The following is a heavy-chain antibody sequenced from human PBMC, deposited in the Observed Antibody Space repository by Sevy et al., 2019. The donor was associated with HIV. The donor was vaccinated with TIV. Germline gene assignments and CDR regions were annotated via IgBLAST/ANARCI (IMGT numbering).Heavy chain of an antibody. J-gene: IGHJ6*02. V-gene: IGHV3-23*01. Sequence: GSLRLSCAASGFPFSSYAMSWVRQAPGKGLEWVSTLIGGGSRTYYADSVTGRFIISRDNSRNILYLQMNSLRAEDTAIYYCAKRRVQSGLSGGGANYGMDVCGRGTTVTVSS. CDR1: GFPFSSYA. CDR2: LIGGGSRT. D-gene: IGHD2-8*02. CDR3: AKRRVQSGLSGGGANYGMDV.